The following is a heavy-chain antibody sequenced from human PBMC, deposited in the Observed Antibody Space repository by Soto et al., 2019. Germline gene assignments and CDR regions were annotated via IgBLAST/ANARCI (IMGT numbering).Heavy chain of an antibody. CDR1: GYTFTGYY. Sequence: QVQLVQSGAEVKKPGASVKVSCKASGYTFTGYYVHWVRQAPGQGLEWMGWIDPNSGGTNYGQKFQGWVTMTRDTSISTAYMELSRLRCDDTAVYYCAREQRWLQSGYYGMDVWGQGTTVTVSS. CDR3: AREQRWLQSGYYGMDV. D-gene: IGHD5-12*01. V-gene: IGHV1-2*04. J-gene: IGHJ6*02. CDR2: IDPNSGGT.